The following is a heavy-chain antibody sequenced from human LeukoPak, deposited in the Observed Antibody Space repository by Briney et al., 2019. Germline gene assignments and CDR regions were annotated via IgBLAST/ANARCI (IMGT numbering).Heavy chain of an antibody. J-gene: IGHJ4*02. D-gene: IGHD3-10*01. CDR2: TYYRSKWYN. CDR3: ARMGYYYGSGSYAAPIDY. Sequence: SQTLSLTCAISGDSVSSNSAAWNWIRQSPSRGLEWLGRTYYRSKWYNDYAVSVKSRITNNPDTSKNQFSLQLNSVTPEDTAVYYCARMGYYYGSGSYAAPIDYWGQGTLVAVSS. V-gene: IGHV6-1*01. CDR1: GDSVSSNSAA.